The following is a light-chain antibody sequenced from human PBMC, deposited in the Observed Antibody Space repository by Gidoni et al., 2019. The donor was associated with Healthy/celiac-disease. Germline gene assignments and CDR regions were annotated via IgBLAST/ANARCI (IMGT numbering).Light chain of an antibody. Sequence: SYELTHPPSVSLSPGQTASITCPGDKLGDKYACWYQQKPGQSPVLVIYQDSKRPSGIAERFSGSNSGNTATLTISGTQAMDEADYYCQAWDSSTGGVFGTGTKVTVL. CDR3: QAWDSSTGGV. J-gene: IGLJ1*01. V-gene: IGLV3-1*01. CDR1: KLGDKY. CDR2: QDS.